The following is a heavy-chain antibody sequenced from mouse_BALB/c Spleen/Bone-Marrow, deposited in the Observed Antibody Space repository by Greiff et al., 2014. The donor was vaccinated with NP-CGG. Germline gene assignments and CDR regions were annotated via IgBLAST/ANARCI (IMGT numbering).Heavy chain of an antibody. V-gene: IGHV1-54*01. D-gene: IGHD2-4*01. Sequence: VQLVESGAELVRPGTPVKVSCKGSGYAFTNYLIEWVKQRPGQGLEWIGVTNSGSGGTKYNEKFKGKATLTADKSSSTAYMQLSSLTSDDSAVYFCARAITGAMDYWGQGTSVTVSS. CDR1: GYAFTNYL. J-gene: IGHJ4*01. CDR2: TNSGSGGT. CDR3: ARAITGAMDY.